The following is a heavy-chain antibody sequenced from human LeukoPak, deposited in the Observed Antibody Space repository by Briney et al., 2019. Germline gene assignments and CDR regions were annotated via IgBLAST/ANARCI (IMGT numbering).Heavy chain of an antibody. CDR2: IRYDGSNK. V-gene: IGHV3-30*02. CDR3: AKERERDTAMVPWFDP. CDR1: GFTFSSYG. D-gene: IGHD5-18*01. Sequence: GGSLRLSCAASGFTFSSYGMHWVRQAPGKGLEWLAFIRYDGSNKYYADSVKGRFTISRDNSKNTLYLQMNSLRAEDTAVYYCAKERERDTAMVPWFDPWGQGTLVTVSS. J-gene: IGHJ5*02.